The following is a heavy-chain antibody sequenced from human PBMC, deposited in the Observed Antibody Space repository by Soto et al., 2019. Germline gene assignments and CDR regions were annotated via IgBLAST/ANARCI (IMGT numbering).Heavy chain of an antibody. Sequence: GGSLRLSCAVSGIIFRDAWMSWVRQAPGRGLEWVGRIKSKGNDGTTDYAAAVQGRFTISRDDSANTMYLQMNSLKVDDTALYSCVWMNTETAIGYWGQGTLVTVSS. D-gene: IGHD4-17*01. J-gene: IGHJ4*02. CDR2: IKSKGNDGTT. V-gene: IGHV3-15*05. CDR3: VWMNTETAIGY. CDR1: GIIFRDAW.